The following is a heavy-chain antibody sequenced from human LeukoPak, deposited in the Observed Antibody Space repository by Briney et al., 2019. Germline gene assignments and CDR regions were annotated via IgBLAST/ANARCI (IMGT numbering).Heavy chain of an antibody. CDR3: ARLSFSSIAAAGKP. J-gene: IGHJ5*02. D-gene: IGHD6-13*01. CDR1: GYSISSGYY. CDR2: INHSGST. V-gene: IGHV4-38-2*02. Sequence: SETLSLTCTVSGYSISSGYYWSWIRQPPGKGLEWIGEINHSGSTNYNPSLKSRVTISVDTSKNQFSLKLSSVTAADTAVYYCARLSFSSIAAAGKPWGQGTLVTVSS.